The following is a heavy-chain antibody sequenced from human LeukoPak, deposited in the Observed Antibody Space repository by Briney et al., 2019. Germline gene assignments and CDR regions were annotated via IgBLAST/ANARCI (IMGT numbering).Heavy chain of an antibody. CDR2: ISGSGSNT. CDR3: AKSDSSSWYYYYYYYMDV. Sequence: GGSLRLSCVVSGFTFSSYGMSWVRQAPGKGLEWVSAISGSGSNTYYADSVKGRFTISRDNSKNTLYLQMNSLRAEDTAVYYCAKSDSSSWYYYYYYYMDVWGKGTTVTISS. J-gene: IGHJ6*03. D-gene: IGHD6-13*01. V-gene: IGHV3-23*01. CDR1: GFTFSSYG.